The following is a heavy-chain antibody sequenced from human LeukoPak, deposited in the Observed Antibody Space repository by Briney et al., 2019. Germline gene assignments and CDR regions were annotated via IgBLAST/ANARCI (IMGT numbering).Heavy chain of an antibody. Sequence: PSETLSLTCAVSGGSISSSNWWSWVRQPPGKGLEWIGEIYHSGSTNYNPSLKSRVTISVDKSKNQFSLKLSSVTAADTAVYYCVRDLRVVPAATAFDIWGQGTMVTVSS. CDR1: GGSISSSNW. CDR2: IYHSGST. D-gene: IGHD2-2*01. J-gene: IGHJ3*02. V-gene: IGHV4-4*02. CDR3: VRDLRVVPAATAFDI.